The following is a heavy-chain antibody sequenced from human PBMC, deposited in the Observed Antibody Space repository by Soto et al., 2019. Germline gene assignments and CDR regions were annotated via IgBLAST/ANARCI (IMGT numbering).Heavy chain of an antibody. J-gene: IGHJ6*02. CDR1: GYTFTGYY. Sequence: ASVKVSCKASGYTFTGYYMHWVRQAPGQGLEWMGWINPNSGGTNYAQKFQGWVTMTRDTSISTAYMELSRLRSDDTAVYYCAREDIVATFYYGMDVWGQGTTVTVSS. V-gene: IGHV1-2*04. D-gene: IGHD5-12*01. CDR3: AREDIVATFYYGMDV. CDR2: INPNSGGT.